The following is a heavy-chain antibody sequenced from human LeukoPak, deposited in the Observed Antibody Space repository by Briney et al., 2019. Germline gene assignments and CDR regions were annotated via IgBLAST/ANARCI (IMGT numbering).Heavy chain of an antibody. CDR1: GFTFSSYS. D-gene: IGHD6-13*01. J-gene: IGHJ4*02. CDR2: FSVTAHTA. Sequence: PGRSLRLSCAASGFTFSSYSMNWVRQAPGKGLEWVSSFSVTAHTAHYADSVKGRFTVSRDTSKSTLYLQMKSLRVEDTAVYYCAKESKSTSSWYYFDSWGQGTLVTVSS. CDR3: AKESKSTSSWYYFDS. V-gene: IGHV3-23*01.